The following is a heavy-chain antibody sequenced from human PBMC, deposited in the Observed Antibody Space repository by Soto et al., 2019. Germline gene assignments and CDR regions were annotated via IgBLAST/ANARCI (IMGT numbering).Heavy chain of an antibody. V-gene: IGHV3-23*01. Sequence: GGSLRLSCAASGFTFSSYAMSWVRQAPGKGLEWVSAISGSGGSTYYADSVKGRFTISRDNSKNTLYLQMNSLRAEDTAVYYCAKDDDTAARIFFPQYYYYGMDVWGQGTTVTVSS. J-gene: IGHJ6*02. CDR1: GFTFSSYA. CDR3: AKDDDTAARIFFPQYYYYGMDV. CDR2: ISGSGGST. D-gene: IGHD6-6*01.